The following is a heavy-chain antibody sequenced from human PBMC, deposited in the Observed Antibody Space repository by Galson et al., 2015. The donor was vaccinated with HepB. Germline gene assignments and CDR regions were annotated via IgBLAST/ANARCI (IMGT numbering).Heavy chain of an antibody. D-gene: IGHD2-2*01. CDR1: GYSFTSYW. V-gene: IGHV5-51*03. CDR2: IYPGDSDT. Sequence: QSGAEVKKPGESLKISCKGSGYSFTSYWIGWVRQMPGKGLEWMGIIYPGDSDTRYSPSFQGQVTISADKSISTAYLQWSSLKASDTAMYYCARGIVVVPAAAKEHYHYYGMDVWGQGTTVTVSS. CDR3: ARGIVVVPAAAKEHYHYYGMDV. J-gene: IGHJ6*02.